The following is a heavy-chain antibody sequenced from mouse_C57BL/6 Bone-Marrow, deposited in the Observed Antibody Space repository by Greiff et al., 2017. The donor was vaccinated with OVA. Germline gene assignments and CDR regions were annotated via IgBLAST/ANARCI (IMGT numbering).Heavy chain of an antibody. CDR1: GYSIPSGYY. CDR2: ISYDGSN. Sequence: DVKLQESGPGLVKPSQSLSLTCSVTGYSIPSGYYWNWIRQFPGNKLEWMGYISYDGSNNYNPSLKNRISITRDTSKNQFFLKLNSVTTEDTATYYCARGYYYGSSPAWFAYWGQGTLVTVSA. CDR3: ARGYYYGSSPAWFAY. D-gene: IGHD1-1*01. J-gene: IGHJ3*01. V-gene: IGHV3-6*01.